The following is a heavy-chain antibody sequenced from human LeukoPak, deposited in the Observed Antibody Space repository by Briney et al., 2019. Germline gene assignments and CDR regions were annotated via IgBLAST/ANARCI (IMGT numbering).Heavy chain of an antibody. V-gene: IGHV2-70*11. J-gene: IGHJ5*02. CDR1: GFSLSTSEIC. CDR3: ARIGRSSGWLGFDP. CDR2: IDWDDYK. D-gene: IGHD6-19*01. Sequence: SGPALAKPTQTLTLTFTFSGFSLSTSEICVSWVRQPPGKALECLTSIDWDDYKYYSTSLKTRLTISKEPSQNKVVLTMTNMDPVDTAPYYCARIGRSSGWLGFDPWGQGTLVTVSS.